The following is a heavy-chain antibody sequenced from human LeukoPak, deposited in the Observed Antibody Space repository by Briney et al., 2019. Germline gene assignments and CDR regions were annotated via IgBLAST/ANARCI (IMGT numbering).Heavy chain of an antibody. D-gene: IGHD5/OR15-5a*01. CDR2: VSSDGRDK. CDR3: ARDLRRFAAYYFDY. Sequence: GGSLRLSCAASGFSLSTYTLHWVRQAPGKGLEGVAVVSSDGRDKHHADSVKGRFTISRDNSKNTLYLQTNSLRAEDTAVYYCARDLRRFAAYYFDYWGQGTLVTVSS. V-gene: IGHV3-30*03. CDR1: GFSLSTYT. J-gene: IGHJ4*02.